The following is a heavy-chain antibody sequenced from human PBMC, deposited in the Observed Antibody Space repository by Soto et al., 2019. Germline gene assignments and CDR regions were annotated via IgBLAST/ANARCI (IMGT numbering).Heavy chain of an antibody. J-gene: IGHJ6*02. D-gene: IGHD3-3*01. V-gene: IGHV6-1*01. CDR2: TYYRSKWYN. Sequence: PSQTLSLTCAISGDGVSSNSAAWNWIRQSPSRGLEWLGRTYYRSKWYNDYAVSVKSRITINPDTSKNQFSLQLNSVTPEDTAVYYCARGTEDYDFWSGSYHHYGMDVWGQGTTVTVS. CDR1: GDGVSSNSAA. CDR3: ARGTEDYDFWSGSYHHYGMDV.